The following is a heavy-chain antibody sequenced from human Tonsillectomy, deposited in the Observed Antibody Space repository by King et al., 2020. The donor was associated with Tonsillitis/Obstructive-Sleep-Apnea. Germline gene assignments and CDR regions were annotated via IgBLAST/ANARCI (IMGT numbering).Heavy chain of an antibody. D-gene: IGHD1-26*01. CDR1: GFTFSSYW. V-gene: IGHV3-74*01. CDR2: INSDGSST. J-gene: IGHJ5*02. Sequence: VQLVESGGGLVQPGGSLRLSCAASGFTFSSYWMHWVRQAPGKGLVWVSRINSDGSSTSYADSVKGRFTISRDNAKNTLYLQMNSLRAEHTTVYYCARSRSYGQRRATNWFDPWGQGTLVTVSS. CDR3: ARSRSYGQRRATNWFDP.